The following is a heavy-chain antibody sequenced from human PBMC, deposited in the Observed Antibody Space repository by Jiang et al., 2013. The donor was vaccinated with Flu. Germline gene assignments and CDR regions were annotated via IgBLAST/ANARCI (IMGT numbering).Heavy chain of an antibody. CDR1: GFTFSSYA. J-gene: IGHJ4*02. V-gene: IGHV3-64*01. CDR2: ISSNGGST. D-gene: IGHD5-24*01. Sequence: VQLLESGGGLVQPGGSLRLSCTASGFTFSSYAFHWVRQAPGKGLEYVSAISSNGGSTYYANSVQGRFIMSRDNSKNTLYLQMGSLRVEDMAIYYCARADTRDAYSLWGQGTVVTVSS. CDR3: ARADTRDAYSL.